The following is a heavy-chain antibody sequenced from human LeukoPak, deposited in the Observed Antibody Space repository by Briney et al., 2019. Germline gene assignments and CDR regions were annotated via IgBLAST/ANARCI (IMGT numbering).Heavy chain of an antibody. D-gene: IGHD1-20*01. CDR3: ARITSFYYFDY. CDR2: ISYDGSYK. CDR1: GFTFSSYT. J-gene: IGHJ4*02. Sequence: GGSLRLSCAASGFTFSSYTMYWVRQAPGKGLEWVAAISYDGSYKYYADTVKGRFTISRDNSKNTLFLQMNSLSDDDTAVYSCARITSFYYFDYWGQGTLVTVSP. V-gene: IGHV3-30*04.